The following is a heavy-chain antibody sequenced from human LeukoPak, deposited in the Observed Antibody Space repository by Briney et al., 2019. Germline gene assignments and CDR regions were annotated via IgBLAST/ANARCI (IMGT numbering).Heavy chain of an antibody. D-gene: IGHD3-10*01. CDR1: GFSLSTSGVG. CDR3: ARTVLLWFGESSSTNWFDP. Sequence: SGPTLVKPTQTLTLTCTFSGFSLSTSGVGVGWIRQPPEKALEWLALSYWDDDKRYSPSLKSRLTITKDTSKNQVVLTMTNMDPVDTATYYCARTVLLWFGESSSTNWFDPWGQGTLVTVSS. V-gene: IGHV2-5*02. J-gene: IGHJ5*02. CDR2: SYWDDDK.